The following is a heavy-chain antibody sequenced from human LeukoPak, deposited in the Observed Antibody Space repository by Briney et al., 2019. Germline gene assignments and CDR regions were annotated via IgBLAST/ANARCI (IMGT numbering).Heavy chain of an antibody. J-gene: IGHJ4*02. Sequence: GASVKVSCKASGYNFSTYGISWVRQAPGQGLEWMGWISAYNGNTNYAQKLQGRVTMTTDTSTSTAYMELRSLRSDDTAVYYCARGDSSFLFFDYWGQGTLVTVSS. D-gene: IGHD2/OR15-2a*01. CDR3: ARGDSSFLFFDY. CDR1: GYNFSTYG. V-gene: IGHV1-18*01. CDR2: ISAYNGNT.